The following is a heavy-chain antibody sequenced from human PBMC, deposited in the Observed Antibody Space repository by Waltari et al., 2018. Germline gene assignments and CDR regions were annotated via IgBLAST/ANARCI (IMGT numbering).Heavy chain of an antibody. CDR2: IYRSGVT. CDR1: GGSISNLNFY. V-gene: IGHV4-61*02. D-gene: IGHD5-18*01. CDR3: AVSPDTATSRAAFHF. Sequence: QVQLQESGPGLAKASQTLSLTCDVSGGSISNLNFYWSWIRQPPGKGLEWIGRIYRSGVTDYNPSLRGRATMFLDMSKNQFSLTVDSLIAADTAVYYCAVSPDTATSRAAFHFWGPGTTVSVSS. J-gene: IGHJ6*02.